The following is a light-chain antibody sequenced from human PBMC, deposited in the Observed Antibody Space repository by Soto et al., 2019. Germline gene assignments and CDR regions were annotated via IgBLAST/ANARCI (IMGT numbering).Light chain of an antibody. V-gene: IGLV2-14*01. CDR2: EVT. J-gene: IGLJ2*01. CDR3: SSYTSSSTLVV. Sequence: QSVLTQPASVSGSPGQSITISCTGTSSDVGGYNYVSWYQQHPGKAPKLMIYEVTNRPSGVSNRFSASKSGHTASLTISGLQAEDEADYYCSSYTSSSTLVVFGGGPKVTVL. CDR1: SSDVGGYNY.